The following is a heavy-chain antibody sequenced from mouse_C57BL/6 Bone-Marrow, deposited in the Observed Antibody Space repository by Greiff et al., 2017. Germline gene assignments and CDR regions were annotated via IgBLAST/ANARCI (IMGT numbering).Heavy chain of an antibody. V-gene: IGHV1-22*01. Sequence: EVKLQQSGPELVKPGASVKMSCKASGYTFTDYNMHWVKQSHGKSLEWIGYINPNNGGTSYNQKFKGKATLTVNKSSSTAYMELRSLTSEDSAVYYCARRGDYYGSSYGFAYWGQGTLVTVSA. CDR3: ARRGDYYGSSYGFAY. CDR1: GYTFTDYN. CDR2: INPNNGGT. D-gene: IGHD1-1*01. J-gene: IGHJ3*01.